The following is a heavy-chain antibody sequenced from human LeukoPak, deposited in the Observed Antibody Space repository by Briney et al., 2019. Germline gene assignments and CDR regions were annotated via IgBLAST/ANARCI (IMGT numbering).Heavy chain of an antibody. V-gene: IGHV3-30*18. D-gene: IGHD6-19*01. CDR3: AKDEVPGIAVAKGAFDI. Sequence: GGSLRLSCAASGFTFSSYGMHWVRQAPGKGLEWVAVISYDGINKYYADSVKGRFTISRDNSKNTLYLQMNSLRAEDTAVYYCAKDEVPGIAVAKGAFDIWGQGTMVTVSS. CDR1: GFTFSSYG. J-gene: IGHJ3*02. CDR2: ISYDGINK.